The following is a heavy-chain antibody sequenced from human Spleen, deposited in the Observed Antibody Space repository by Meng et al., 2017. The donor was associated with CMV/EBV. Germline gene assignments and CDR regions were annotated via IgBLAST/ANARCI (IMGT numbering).Heavy chain of an antibody. V-gene: IGHV4-39*07. CDR3: ANDREGYSGYDFEY. D-gene: IGHD5-12*01. CDR2: IHYSGST. J-gene: IGHJ4*02. Sequence: SETLSLTCTVSGGSISSSNYYWGWVRQPPGKGLEWIGSIHYSGSTYYNPSLKSRVTISVDTSKNQFSLKLSSVTAADTAVYYCANDREGYSGYDFEYWGQGTLVTVSS. CDR1: GGSISSSNYY.